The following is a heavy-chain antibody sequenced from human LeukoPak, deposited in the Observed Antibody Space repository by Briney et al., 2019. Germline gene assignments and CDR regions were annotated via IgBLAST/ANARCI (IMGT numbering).Heavy chain of an antibody. CDR3: AKDRETTASGTFDY. CDR2: ISDDGRNK. CDR1: GFTFNNYG. J-gene: IGHJ4*02. Sequence: SGGSLRLSCAASGFTFNNYGMHYVRQAPGKGLEWVAVISDDGRNKKYADSVRGRFTISRDDSNNTLYLQMNSLRAEDTGVYYCAKDRETTASGTFDYWGQGTLVTVSS. D-gene: IGHD1-1*01. V-gene: IGHV3-30*18.